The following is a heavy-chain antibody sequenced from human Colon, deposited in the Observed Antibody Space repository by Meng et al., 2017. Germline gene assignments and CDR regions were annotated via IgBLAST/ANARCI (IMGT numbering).Heavy chain of an antibody. CDR3: ARNPVIPDARTFDF. CDR2: IHSSGNT. CDR1: GGSINTADYY. D-gene: IGHD2-2*01. V-gene: IGHV4-30-4*01. Sequence: QVQLQASGPGVVKPLQTLSLSCTIAGGSINTADYYWNWIRQSPGKGLEWLGYIHSSGNTYYTPSLKSRLTMSLDTSKNQFSLRLTSVTAADTAVYYCARNPVIPDARTFDFWGQGALVTVSS. J-gene: IGHJ4*02.